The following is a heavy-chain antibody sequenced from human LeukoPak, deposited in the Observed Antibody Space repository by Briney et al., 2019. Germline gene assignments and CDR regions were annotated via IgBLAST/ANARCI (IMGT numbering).Heavy chain of an antibody. J-gene: IGHJ4*02. CDR3: AKLDYYGSGSFDY. D-gene: IGHD3-10*01. CDR1: GYSISSGYY. V-gene: IGHV4-38-2*02. Sequence: SETLSLTCTVSGYSISSGYYWGWIRQPPGKGLEWIGEINHSGSTRYNPSLKSRVIISVDTSKNQFSLKLSSVTAADTAVYYCAKLDYYGSGSFDYWGQGTLVTVSS. CDR2: INHSGST.